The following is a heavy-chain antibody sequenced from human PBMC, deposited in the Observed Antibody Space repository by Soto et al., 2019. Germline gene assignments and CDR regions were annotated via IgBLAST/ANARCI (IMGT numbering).Heavy chain of an antibody. CDR2: INPSGGST. CDR3: AGSGEMTCSDY. J-gene: IGHJ4*02. V-gene: IGHV1-46*01. Sequence: ASVKVSCKASGYTFTSHYMHWVRQAPGQGLEWMGIINPSGGSTSYAQKFQGRVTMTRDTSTSTVYMELSSLRSEDTAVYYCAGSGEMTCSDYWGQGTLVTVSS. CDR1: GYTFTSHY. D-gene: IGHD2-15*01.